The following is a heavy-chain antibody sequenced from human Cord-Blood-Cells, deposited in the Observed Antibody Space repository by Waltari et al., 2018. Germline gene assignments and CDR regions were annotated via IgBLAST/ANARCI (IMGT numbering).Heavy chain of an antibody. CDR3: ARDYSNYFDY. CDR1: GLTSSRYA. V-gene: IGHV3-30*04. CDR2: ISYDGSNK. D-gene: IGHD1-26*01. Sequence: QVQLVESGGGVVQPGWSLRLSCAAAGLTSSRYAMHWVRQAPGKGLAWVAVISYDGSNKYYADSVKGRFTISRDNSKNTLYLQMNSLRAEDTAVYYCARDYSNYFDYWGQGTLVTVSS. J-gene: IGHJ4*02.